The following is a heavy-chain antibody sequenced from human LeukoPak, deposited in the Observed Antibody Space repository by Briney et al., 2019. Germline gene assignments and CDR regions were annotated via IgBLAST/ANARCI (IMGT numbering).Heavy chain of an antibody. Sequence: TLSLTCTVSGGSISSGGYYWSWIRQHPGKGLEWIGYIYYSGSTYYNPSLKSRVTISVDTSKNQFSLKLSSVTAADTAVYYCARAYFPYYYYGMDVWGQGTTVTVSS. CDR1: GGSISSGGYY. CDR3: ARAYFPYYYYGMDV. CDR2: IYYSGST. J-gene: IGHJ6*02. D-gene: IGHD2/OR15-2a*01. V-gene: IGHV4-31*03.